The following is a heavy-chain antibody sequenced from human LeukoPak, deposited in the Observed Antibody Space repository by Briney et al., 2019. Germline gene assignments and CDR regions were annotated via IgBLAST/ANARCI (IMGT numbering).Heavy chain of an antibody. Sequence: GGSLRLSCAASRFTFSRNAMNWVRQAPGKGLEWVSFISSSSNYMSYADSVKGRFTISRDNAKNSLYLQMNSLRAEDTAVYYCARPLDSRTNYFDYWGQGTLVTVSA. D-gene: IGHD6-13*01. V-gene: IGHV3-21*01. CDR3: ARPLDSRTNYFDY. CDR1: RFTFSRNA. CDR2: ISSSSNYM. J-gene: IGHJ4*02.